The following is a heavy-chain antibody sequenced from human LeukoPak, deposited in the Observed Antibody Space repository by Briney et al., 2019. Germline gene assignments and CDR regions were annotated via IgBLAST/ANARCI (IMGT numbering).Heavy chain of an antibody. CDR1: GFTFSDYY. D-gene: IGHD2-2*01. Sequence: GGSLRLSCAASGFTFSDYYMSWIRQAPGKGLEWVSYNSSSGSTIYYADSVKGRFTISRDNAKNSLYLQMNSLRAEDTAVYYCARFQRDKPATHPDYWGQGTLVTVSS. V-gene: IGHV3-11*04. CDR2: NSSSGSTI. J-gene: IGHJ4*02. CDR3: ARFQRDKPATHPDY.